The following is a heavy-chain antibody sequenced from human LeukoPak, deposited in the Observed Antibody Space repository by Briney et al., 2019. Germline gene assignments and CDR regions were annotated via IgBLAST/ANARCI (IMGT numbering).Heavy chain of an antibody. Sequence: ASVKVSCKASGYTFTGYYMHWVRQAPGQGLEWMGWINPNSGGTNYAQKFQGRVTMTRDTSISTAYMELSRLRSDDTAVYDCARAISGYDSYWGQGTLVTVSS. CDR2: INPNSGGT. V-gene: IGHV1-2*02. J-gene: IGHJ4*02. CDR1: GYTFTGYY. CDR3: ARAISGYDSY. D-gene: IGHD5-12*01.